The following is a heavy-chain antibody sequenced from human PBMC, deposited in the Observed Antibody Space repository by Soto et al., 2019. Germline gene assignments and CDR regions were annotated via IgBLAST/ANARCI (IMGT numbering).Heavy chain of an antibody. Sequence: PSETLSLTCAVYGGSFSGYYWSWIRQPPGKGLEWIGEINHSGSTNYNPSLKSRVTISVDTSKNQFSLKLSSVTAADTAVYYCARTFDFWSGYYNLWGQGTLVTVSS. V-gene: IGHV4-34*01. CDR1: GGSFSGYY. D-gene: IGHD3-3*01. CDR3: ARTFDFWSGYYNL. J-gene: IGHJ4*02. CDR2: INHSGST.